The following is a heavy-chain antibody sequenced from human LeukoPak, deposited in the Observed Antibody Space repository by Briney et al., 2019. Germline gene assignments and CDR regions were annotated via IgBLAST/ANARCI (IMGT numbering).Heavy chain of an antibody. V-gene: IGHV4-39*07. D-gene: IGHD5-24*01. CDR1: GGSISSSSYY. CDR3: ARRGMATIAY. J-gene: IGHJ4*02. CDR2: INHSGST. Sequence: PSETLSLTCTVSGGSISSSSYYWGWIRQPPGKGLEWIGEINHSGSTNYNPSLKSRVTISVDTSKNQFSLKLSSVTAADTAVYYCARRGMATIAYWGQGTLVTVSS.